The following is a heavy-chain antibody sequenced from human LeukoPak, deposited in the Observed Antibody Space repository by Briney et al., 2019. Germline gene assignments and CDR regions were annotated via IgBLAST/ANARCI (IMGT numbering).Heavy chain of an antibody. J-gene: IGHJ4*02. CDR3: ARRTTMVRGVVSEV. V-gene: IGHV4-61*08. Sequence: PSETLSLTCTVSGGSISSAGYYWSWIRQPPGKGLEWIGYIYYSGSTNYNPSLKSRVTISVDTSKNQFSLKLSSVTAADTAVYYCARRTTMVRGVVSEVWGQGTLVTVSS. D-gene: IGHD3-10*01. CDR2: IYYSGST. CDR1: GGSISSAGYY.